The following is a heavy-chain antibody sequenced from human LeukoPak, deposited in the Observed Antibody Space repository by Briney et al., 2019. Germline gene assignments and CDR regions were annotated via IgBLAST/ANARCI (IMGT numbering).Heavy chain of an antibody. J-gene: IGHJ6*04. CDR1: GFTFSTYA. Sequence: SGVSLRLSCAASGFTFSTYAMNWVRQAPGKGLEWVSSISSSLSYIYYADSVKGRFTISRDNAKNSLYLQMNSLRAEDTAVYYCAELGITMIGGVWGKGTTVTISS. D-gene: IGHD3-10*02. CDR2: ISSSLSYI. CDR3: AELGITMIGGV. V-gene: IGHV3-21*01.